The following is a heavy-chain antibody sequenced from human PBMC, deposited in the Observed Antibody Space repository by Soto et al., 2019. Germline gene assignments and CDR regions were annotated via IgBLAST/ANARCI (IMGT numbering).Heavy chain of an antibody. V-gene: IGHV3-30-3*01. CDR1: GFTFSNYA. J-gene: IGHJ6*02. Sequence: QVQLVESGGGVVQPGRSLRLSCAASGFTFSNYAMYWVRQAPGKGLEWVAVISYDGNNKYYADSVKGRFTISRDNSKNTLYLQVNSLRAEDTAVYYCARAGWDGGTCYTLVGLRYGMDVWGQGTTVTVSS. D-gene: IGHD2-15*01. CDR3: ARAGWDGGTCYTLVGLRYGMDV. CDR2: ISYDGNNK.